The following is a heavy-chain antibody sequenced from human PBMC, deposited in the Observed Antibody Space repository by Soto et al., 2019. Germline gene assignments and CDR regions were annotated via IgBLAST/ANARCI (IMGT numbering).Heavy chain of an antibody. Sequence: EVQLVESGRGLIQPGGSLRLSCAASGFTVSSNYMSWVRQAPGKGLEWVSVIYSGGSTYYADSVKGRFTISRDNSKNTLYLQMNSLRAEDTAVYYCARDRASLYGMDVWGQGTTVTVSS. CDR3: ARDRASLYGMDV. V-gene: IGHV3-53*01. CDR1: GFTVSSNY. D-gene: IGHD3-10*01. CDR2: IYSGGST. J-gene: IGHJ6*02.